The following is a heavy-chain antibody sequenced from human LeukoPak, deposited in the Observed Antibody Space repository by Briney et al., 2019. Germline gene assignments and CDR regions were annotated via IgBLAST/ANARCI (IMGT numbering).Heavy chain of an antibody. CDR1: GGSISSSSYY. Sequence: PSETLSLTCTVSGGSISSSSYYWGWIRQPPGKGLEWIGYIYYSGSTNYNPSLKSRVTISVDTSKNQFSLKLSSVTAADTAVYYCALFQGSYGLFDYWGQGTLVTVSS. D-gene: IGHD5-18*01. CDR2: IYYSGST. V-gene: IGHV4-61*05. CDR3: ALFQGSYGLFDY. J-gene: IGHJ4*02.